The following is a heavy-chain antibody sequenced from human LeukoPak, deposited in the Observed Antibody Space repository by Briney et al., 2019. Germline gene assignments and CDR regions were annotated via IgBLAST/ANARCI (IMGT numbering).Heavy chain of an antibody. CDR1: GFPLSGYA. Sequence: GGSLRLSCSASGFPLSGYAMHWVRQAPGKGLEYVSAISPNGAITKYADSVKGRFTISRDNSKNTLYLQMSSLRAEDTAVYYCVKGSSPSSYYFDYWGQGTLVTVSS. J-gene: IGHJ4*02. V-gene: IGHV3-64D*06. CDR3: VKGSSPSSYYFDY. CDR2: ISPNGAIT.